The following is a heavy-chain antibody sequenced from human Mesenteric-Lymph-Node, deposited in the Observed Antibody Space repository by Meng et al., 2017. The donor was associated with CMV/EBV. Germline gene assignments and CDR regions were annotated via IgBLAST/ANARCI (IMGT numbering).Heavy chain of an antibody. CDR3: ARETSQYCTTSSCRYYFYGVDV. J-gene: IGHJ6*02. CDR1: GFTFSSYS. V-gene: IGHV3-21*01. D-gene: IGHD2-8*01. Sequence: GGSLRLSCAASGFTFSSYSMNWVRQAPGKGLEWVSSISVSSTFIFYADSVKGRFTTSRDNAKNSLYLQMNSLRAEDTAVYYCARETSQYCTTSSCRYYFYGVDVWGQGTTVTVSS. CDR2: ISVSSTFI.